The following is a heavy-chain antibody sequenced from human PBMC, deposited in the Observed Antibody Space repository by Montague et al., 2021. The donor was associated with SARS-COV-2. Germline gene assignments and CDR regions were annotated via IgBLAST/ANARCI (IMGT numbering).Heavy chain of an antibody. V-gene: IGHV4-39*01. CDR3: ARHFKVTFVRWLQPRGGFDY. CDR2: IYYSGST. D-gene: IGHD5-24*01. CDR1: GGSISSSSYY. Sequence: SETLSLTCTVSGGSISSSSYYWGWIRQPPGKGLEWIGSIYYSGSTYYNSSLKSRVTISVDTSKNQFSLKLSSVTAADTAVYYCARHFKVTFVRWLQPRGGFDYWGQGTLVTVPS. J-gene: IGHJ4*02.